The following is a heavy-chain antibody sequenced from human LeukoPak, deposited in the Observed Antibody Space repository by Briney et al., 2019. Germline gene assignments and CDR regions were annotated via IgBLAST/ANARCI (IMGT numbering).Heavy chain of an antibody. V-gene: IGHV4-31*03. CDR1: GGSISSGGYY. CDR3: ARAKDPHYYDSSGYWFDP. J-gene: IGHJ5*02. D-gene: IGHD3-22*01. CDR2: IYYSGST. Sequence: SETLSLTCTVSGGSISSGGYYWSWIRQHPGKGLEWIGYIYYSGSTYYNPSLKSRVTISVDTSKNQFSLKLSSVTAADTAVYYCARAKDPHYYDSSGYWFDPWSQGTLVTVSS.